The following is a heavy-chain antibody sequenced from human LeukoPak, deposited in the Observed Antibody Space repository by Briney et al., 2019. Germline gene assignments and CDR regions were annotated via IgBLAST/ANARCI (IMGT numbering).Heavy chain of an antibody. J-gene: IGHJ4*02. CDR2: IRYDGSNK. CDR3: AKECSGGRCYRNFDY. CDR1: GFTFSSYG. D-gene: IGHD2-15*01. Sequence: GGSLRLSCAASGFTFSSYGMHWVRQAPGKGLEWVAFIRYDGSNKYYADSVKGRFTISRDNSKNTLYLQMNSLRAEDTAVYYCAKECSGGRCYRNFDYWGQGTLVTVSS. V-gene: IGHV3-30*02.